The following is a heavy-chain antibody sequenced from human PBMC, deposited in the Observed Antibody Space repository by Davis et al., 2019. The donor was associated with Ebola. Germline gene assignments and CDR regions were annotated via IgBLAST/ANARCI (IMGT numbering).Heavy chain of an antibody. D-gene: IGHD1-7*01. CDR1: GDSINSGGYF. CDR2: IYYSGNT. V-gene: IGHV4-31*03. J-gene: IGHJ6*02. Sequence: SETLSLTCTVSGDSINSGGYFWNWIRQHPGKGLEWIGYIYYSGNTYYNPSLKSRITISADTSKNQFSLKLNSVTAADTAVYYCARDSVSVTGTLYGMDVWGQGTTVTVSS. CDR3: ARDSVSVTGTLYGMDV.